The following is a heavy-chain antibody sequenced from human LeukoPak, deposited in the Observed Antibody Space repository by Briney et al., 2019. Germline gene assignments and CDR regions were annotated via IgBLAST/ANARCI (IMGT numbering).Heavy chain of an antibody. Sequence: TGESLRISCKGSGYRFTSNWISWVRKLHGKGLEWMGRIDPSDSYTNYSPSFQGHVTISADKSISTAYLQWSSLKASDTAMYYCARHGIAAAGTPSYYYGMDVWGKGTTVTVSS. CDR2: IDPSDSYT. V-gene: IGHV5-10-1*01. CDR1: GYRFTSNW. CDR3: ARHGIAAAGTPSYYYGMDV. J-gene: IGHJ6*04. D-gene: IGHD6-13*01.